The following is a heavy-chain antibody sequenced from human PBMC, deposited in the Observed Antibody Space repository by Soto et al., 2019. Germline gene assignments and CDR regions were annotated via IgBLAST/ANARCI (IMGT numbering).Heavy chain of an antibody. CDR3: ARDRGYDAHDYYYNAMDV. Sequence: GGSLRLSCISSGFTFRTYTMNWVRQAPGKGLEWVSGIRGFSPYTFYAESVRGRFTISRDNAKNSLFLQMDSLRAEDTAVYYCARDRGYDAHDYYYNAMDVWGQGTTVTVSS. CDR1: GFTFRTYT. CDR2: IRGFSPYT. V-gene: IGHV3-21*01. D-gene: IGHD3-10*01. J-gene: IGHJ6*02.